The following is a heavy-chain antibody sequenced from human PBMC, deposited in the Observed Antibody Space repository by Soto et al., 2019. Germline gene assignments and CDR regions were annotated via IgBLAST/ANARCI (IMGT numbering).Heavy chain of an antibody. J-gene: IGHJ6*02. CDR2: INPNSGGT. V-gene: IGHV1-2*04. Sequence: ASVKVSCKASGYTFTGYYMHWVRQAPGQGLEWMGWINPNSGGTNYAQKFQGWVTMTRDTSISTAYMELSRLRSDDTAVYYCARGFGELGAGYYHYYRMDVWGQGTTVTVSS. CDR1: GYTFTGYY. CDR3: ARGFGELGAGYYHYYRMDV. D-gene: IGHD3-10*01.